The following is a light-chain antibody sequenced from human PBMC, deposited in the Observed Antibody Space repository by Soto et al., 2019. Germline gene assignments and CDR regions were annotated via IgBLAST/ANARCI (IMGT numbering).Light chain of an antibody. CDR2: GNS. V-gene: IGLV1-40*01. CDR1: SSNIGAGYD. J-gene: IGLJ1*01. CDR3: PSYDSSLSGFYV. Sequence: QSVLTQPPSVSGAPGQRVTISCTGSSSNIGAGYDVHWYQQLPGTAPKLLIYGNSNRPSGVPDRFSGSKSGTSASLAITGLQAEDEADYYCPSYDSSLSGFYVFETGTKLTVL.